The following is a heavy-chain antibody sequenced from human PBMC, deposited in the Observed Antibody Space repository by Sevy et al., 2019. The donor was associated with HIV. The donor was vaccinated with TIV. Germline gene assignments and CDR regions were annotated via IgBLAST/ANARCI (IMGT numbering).Heavy chain of an antibody. Sequence: ASVKVSCKASGYTFTDYYLHWLRQAPGQGLEWMGWINANTGATNYAQKFKGRVTMTRDTSMSTAFMDLTRLRSDDTAVYYCAKLLIVVDDGFDVWGQGTMVTVSS. D-gene: IGHD3-22*01. CDR1: GYTFTDYY. V-gene: IGHV1-2*02. CDR3: AKLLIVVDDGFDV. J-gene: IGHJ3*01. CDR2: INANTGAT.